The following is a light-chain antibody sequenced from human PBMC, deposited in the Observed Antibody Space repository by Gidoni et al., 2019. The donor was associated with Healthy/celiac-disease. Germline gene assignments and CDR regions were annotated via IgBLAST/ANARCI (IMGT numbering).Light chain of an antibody. CDR2: GAS. J-gene: IGKJ1*01. CDR3: QQYGSSPWT. CDR1: QSVSSSY. Sequence: DIVLTQSPGTLSLSPGERATRSCRASQSVSSSYLAWYQQQPGQAPRLLIYGASSRATGIPDRFSGSGSGTDFTLTISRLEPEDFAVYYCQQYGSSPWTFGQGTKVEIK. V-gene: IGKV3-20*01.